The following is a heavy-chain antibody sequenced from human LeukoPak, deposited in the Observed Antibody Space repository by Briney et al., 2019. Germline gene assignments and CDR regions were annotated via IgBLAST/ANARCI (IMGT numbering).Heavy chain of an antibody. CDR2: IYYSGST. V-gene: IGHV4-39*01. Sequence: PSETLSLTCTFSGGSISSSSYYWGWIRQPPGKGLEWIGSIYYSGSTYYNPSLKSRVTISVDTSKNQFSLKLSSVTAADTAVYYCARAIMITFGGVIDFDYWGQGTLVTVSS. CDR1: GGSISSSSYY. D-gene: IGHD3-16*02. J-gene: IGHJ4*02. CDR3: ARAIMITFGGVIDFDY.